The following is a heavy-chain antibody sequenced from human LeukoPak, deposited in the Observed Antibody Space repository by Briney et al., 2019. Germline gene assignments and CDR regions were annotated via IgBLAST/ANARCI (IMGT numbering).Heavy chain of an antibody. V-gene: IGHV1-8*01. CDR1: GYTFTSYD. Sequence: ASVKVSCKSSGYTFTSYDINWVRQATGQGLEWMGWMNPNSGNTGYAQKFQGRVTMTRNTSISTAYMELSSLRSEDTAVYYCAKTGGDSSSWYADYWGQGTLVTVSS. J-gene: IGHJ4*02. D-gene: IGHD6-13*01. CDR3: AKTGGDSSSWYADY. CDR2: MNPNSGNT.